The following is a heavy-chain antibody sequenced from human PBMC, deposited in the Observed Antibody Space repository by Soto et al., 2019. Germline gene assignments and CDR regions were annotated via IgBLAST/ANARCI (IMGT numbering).Heavy chain of an antibody. D-gene: IGHD5-18*01. CDR1: GGSISSYY. J-gene: IGHJ4*02. V-gene: IGHV4-59*01. Sequence: PSETLSLTCTVSGGSISSYYWSCFRQPPGKGLEWIGYIYYSGSTNYNPSLKSRVTISVDTSKNQFSLKLSSVTAADTAVYYCAGTAMWGVGYWGQGTLVTVSS. CDR2: IYYSGST. CDR3: AGTAMWGVGY.